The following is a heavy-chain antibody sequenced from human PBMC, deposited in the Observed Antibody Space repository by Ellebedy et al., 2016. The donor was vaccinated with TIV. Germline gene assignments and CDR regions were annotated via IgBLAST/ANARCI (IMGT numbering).Heavy chain of an antibody. Sequence: SETLSLTXTVSGGSISSRSYYWGWIRQPPGKGLEWMGNIYYTGSTYYNPSLKSRVTISVDTSKNKFSLKLSSVTAADTAVYYCARLPYSSGWYVDYWGQGTLVTVSS. V-gene: IGHV4-39*07. CDR3: ARLPYSSGWYVDY. J-gene: IGHJ4*02. CDR1: GGSISSRSYY. CDR2: IYYTGST. D-gene: IGHD6-19*01.